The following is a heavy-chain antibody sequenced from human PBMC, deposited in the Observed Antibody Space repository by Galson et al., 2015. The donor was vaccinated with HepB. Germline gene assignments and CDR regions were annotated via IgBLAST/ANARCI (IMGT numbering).Heavy chain of an antibody. CDR3: VYSRRDAGQLCNNPRCWPLYFYDR. CDR1: GFSLSTNGVG. J-gene: IGHJ4*02. CDR2: IYWDDDE. Sequence: PALVNPTQTLTLTCTFSGFSLSTNGVGVGWIRQPPGKALEWLALIYWDDDERYRSSLRSRLTITEDTSKNQVVLTMTNMDPVDTATYYCVYSRRDAGQLCNNPRCWPLYFYDRWGQGAPVTVSS. V-gene: IGHV2-5*02. D-gene: IGHD2-2*01.